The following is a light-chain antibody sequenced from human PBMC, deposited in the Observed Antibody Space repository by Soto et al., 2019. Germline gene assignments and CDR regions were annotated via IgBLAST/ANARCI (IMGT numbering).Light chain of an antibody. CDR3: HPRDVWRPT. CDR1: QRISSS. J-gene: IGKJ4*02. Sequence: DIQMTQSPSTLSASVGDRVTITCRASQRISSSLAWYQQKPGKAPKLLIYDASTLESGVPSRFSGSGSGTDFTRTIISLQPEDFAVYYCHPRDVWRPTFVAGAKV. V-gene: IGKV1-5*01. CDR2: DAS.